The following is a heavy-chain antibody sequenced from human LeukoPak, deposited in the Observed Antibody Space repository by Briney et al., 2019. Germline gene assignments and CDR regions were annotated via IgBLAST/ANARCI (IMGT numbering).Heavy chain of an antibody. V-gene: IGHV5-51*01. J-gene: IGHJ5*02. D-gene: IGHD3-9*01. CDR3: ARHGRYYDILTGYYGWFDP. CDR1: GYSFTSYW. Sequence: GESPKISCKGSGYSFTSYWIGWVRQMPGKGLEWMGIIYPGDSDTRYSPSFQGQVTISADKSISTAYLQWSSLKASDTAMYYRARHGRYYDILTGYYGWFDPWGQGTLVTVSS. CDR2: IYPGDSDT.